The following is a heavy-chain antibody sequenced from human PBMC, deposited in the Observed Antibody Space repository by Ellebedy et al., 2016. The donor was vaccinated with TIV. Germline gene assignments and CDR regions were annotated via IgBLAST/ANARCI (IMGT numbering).Heavy chain of an antibody. J-gene: IGHJ4*02. Sequence: AASVKVSCKASGYTFTSYYMHWVRQAPGLGLEWMGIINPSGGSTSYAQKFQGIITVTRDTSTSTLYMELSSLRSEDTAVYYCARSTVRGKYYFDYWGQGTLVTVSS. CDR2: INPSGGST. CDR1: GYTFTSYY. V-gene: IGHV1-46*01. D-gene: IGHD3-10*01. CDR3: ARSTVRGKYYFDY.